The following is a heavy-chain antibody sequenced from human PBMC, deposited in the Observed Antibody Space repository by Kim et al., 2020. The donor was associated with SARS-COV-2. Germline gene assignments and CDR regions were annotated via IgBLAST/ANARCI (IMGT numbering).Heavy chain of an antibody. D-gene: IGHD3-16*02. J-gene: IGHJ3*02. V-gene: IGHV4-59*01. Sequence: SETLSLTCTVSGGSISSYYWSWIRQPPGKGLEWIGYIYYSGSTNYNPSLKSRVTISVDTSKNQFSLKLSSVTAADTAVYYCARGVRKITFGGVIVIVAFDIWGQGTMVTVSS. CDR2: IYYSGST. CDR1: GGSISSYY. CDR3: ARGVRKITFGGVIVIVAFDI.